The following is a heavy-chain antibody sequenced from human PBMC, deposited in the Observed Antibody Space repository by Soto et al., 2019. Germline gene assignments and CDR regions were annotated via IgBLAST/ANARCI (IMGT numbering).Heavy chain of an antibody. Sequence: GWSLRLSCAASGFTFSSYGMHWVRQAPGKGLEWVAVISYDGSNKYYADSVKGRFTISRDNSKNTLYLQMKRLRAEDTDVYYCERDVLSSSWYPNDYWGQGILVTVS. CDR1: GFTFSSYG. J-gene: IGHJ4*02. D-gene: IGHD6-13*01. CDR3: ERDVLSSSWYPNDY. CDR2: ISYDGSNK. V-gene: IGHV3-30*03.